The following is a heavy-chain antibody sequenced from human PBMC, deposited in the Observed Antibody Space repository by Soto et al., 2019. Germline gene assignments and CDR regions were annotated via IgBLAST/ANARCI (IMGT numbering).Heavy chain of an antibody. CDR3: ARVNVTLDL. CDR1: GYSFTSHY. J-gene: IGHJ4*02. V-gene: IGHV1-46*01. D-gene: IGHD2-21*02. CDR2: IYPGGVNI. Sequence: GASVKVSCKAIGYSFTSHYMHWVRQAPGQGLEWMGTIYPGGVNIGYAQKFKGRVTISRDTSKNRVSLELRSVTAADTAVYYCARVNVTLDLWGLGTLVTV.